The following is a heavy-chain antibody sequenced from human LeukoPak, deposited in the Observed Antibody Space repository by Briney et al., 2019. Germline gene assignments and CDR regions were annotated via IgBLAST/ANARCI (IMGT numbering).Heavy chain of an antibody. Sequence: ASAKVSCKVSGYALTELSMHWVRQAPGKGLEWMGGFDPEDGETIYAQKFQGRVTMTEDTSTDTAYMELSSLRSEDTAVYYCATQVVGATIKWFDPWGQGTLATVSS. CDR3: ATQVVGATIKWFDP. CDR2: FDPEDGET. V-gene: IGHV1-24*01. D-gene: IGHD1-26*01. CDR1: GYALTELS. J-gene: IGHJ5*02.